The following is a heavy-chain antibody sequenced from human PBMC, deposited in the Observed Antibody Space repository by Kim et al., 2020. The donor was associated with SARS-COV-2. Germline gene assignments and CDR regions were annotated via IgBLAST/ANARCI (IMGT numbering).Heavy chain of an antibody. CDR1: GGSISSYY. D-gene: IGHD5-12*01. V-gene: IGHV4-4*08. Sequence: SETLSLTCTVSGGSISSYYWSWIRQPPGKGLEWIGYTYNSGTTNYNPSLKSRVTISVDTSKNQVSLKLTSVTAADTAVYYCAKDIGRDGYNLWGQGTLVTVSS. CDR3: AKDIGRDGYNL. J-gene: IGHJ5*02. CDR2: TYNSGTT.